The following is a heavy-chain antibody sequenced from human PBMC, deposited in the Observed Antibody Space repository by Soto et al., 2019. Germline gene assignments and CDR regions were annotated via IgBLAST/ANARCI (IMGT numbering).Heavy chain of an antibody. CDR2: IYWDDDK. V-gene: IGHV2-5*02. CDR1: GFSLSTSGVG. J-gene: IGHJ4*02. CDR3: ARILSDILTGYSSSFDY. D-gene: IGHD3-9*01. Sequence: QITLKESGPTLVKPTQTLTLTCTFSGFSLSTSGVGVGWIRQPPGKALEWLALIYWDDDKRYSPSLKSRLTITKDTSKNQVVLTMPNMDPVDTAKYYCARILSDILTGYSSSFDYWGQGTLVTVSS.